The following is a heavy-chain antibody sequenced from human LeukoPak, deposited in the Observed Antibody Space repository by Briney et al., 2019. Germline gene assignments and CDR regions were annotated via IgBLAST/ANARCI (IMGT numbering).Heavy chain of an antibody. D-gene: IGHD2-15*01. J-gene: IGHJ4*02. CDR2: INHSGST. CDR3: ARRTHDGRSHHYFDY. CDR1: DGSFSGYY. V-gene: IGHV4-34*01. Sequence: PSETLSLTCAVYDGSFSGYYWSWIRQPPGKGLEWIGEINHSGSTNYNPSLKSRVTISLDTSKSQFSLKVRYVTAADTAVYYCARRTHDGRSHHYFDYWGQGTLVTVSS.